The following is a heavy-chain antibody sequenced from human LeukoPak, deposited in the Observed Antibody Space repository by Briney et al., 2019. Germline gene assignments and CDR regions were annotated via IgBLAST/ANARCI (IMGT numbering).Heavy chain of an antibody. CDR2: IKQDGSEK. V-gene: IGHV3-7*01. CDR3: AREGDYYYYYYMDV. CDR1: GFTFSTYW. J-gene: IGHJ6*03. Sequence: GGSLRLSCAASGFTFSTYWMSWVRQAPGKGLEWVANIKQDGSEKYYLDSVKGRFTISRDNAKNTLYLQMNSLRAEDTAVYYCAREGDYYYYYYMDVWGKGTTVTVSS.